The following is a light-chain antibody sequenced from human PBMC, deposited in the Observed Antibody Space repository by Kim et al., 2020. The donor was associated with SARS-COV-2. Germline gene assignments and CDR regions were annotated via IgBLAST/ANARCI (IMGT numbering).Light chain of an antibody. CDR1: QGIANN. J-gene: IGKJ1*01. Sequence: ASNGDGVIISCRAGQGIANNLGWFHQKPGQAPKPLIYAASRLETGVPSRFSGSGSGTDFILTISSLQPEDYGTYYCQQYDVYPRTFGQGTKVDIK. CDR2: AAS. V-gene: IGKV1-16*01. CDR3: QQYDVYPRT.